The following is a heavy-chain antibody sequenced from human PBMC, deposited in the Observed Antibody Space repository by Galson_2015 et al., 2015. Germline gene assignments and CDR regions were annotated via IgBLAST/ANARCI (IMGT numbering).Heavy chain of an antibody. J-gene: IGHJ4*02. Sequence: SLRLSCAASGFIFRNFWMSWVRQIPGKGLEWVADIKEDGSERYYVDSVKGRLTISRDNAKNSLYLQMNGLRVEDTAVYYCARRRPPSYFDYWGQGPLISVSS. CDR1: GFIFRNFW. V-gene: IGHV3-7*01. CDR3: ARRRPPSYFDY. CDR2: IKEDGSER.